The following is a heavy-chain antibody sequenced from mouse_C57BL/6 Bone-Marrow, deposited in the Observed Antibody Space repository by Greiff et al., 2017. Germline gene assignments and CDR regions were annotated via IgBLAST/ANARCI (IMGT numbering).Heavy chain of an antibody. CDR2: ISNGGGST. CDR1: GFTFSDYY. D-gene: IGHD2-1*01. J-gene: IGHJ3*01. CDR3: ARHGVTPY. Sequence: KLMESGGGLVQPGGSLKLSCAASGFTFSDYYMYWVRQTPEKRLEWVAYISNGGGSTYYPDTVKGRFTISRDNAKNTLYLQMSRLKSEDTAMYYCARHGVTPYWGQGTLVTVSA. V-gene: IGHV5-12*01.